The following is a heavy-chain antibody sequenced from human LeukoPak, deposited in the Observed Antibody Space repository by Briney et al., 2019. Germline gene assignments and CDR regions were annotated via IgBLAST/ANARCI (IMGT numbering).Heavy chain of an antibody. V-gene: IGHV1-69*01. J-gene: IGHJ5*02. CDR2: IIPIFGTA. Sequence: SVKVPCKASGGTFSSYAISWVRQAPGQGLEWMGGIIPIFGTANYAQKFQGRVTITADESTSTAYMELSSLRSEDTAVYYCARKEGRGYSFDPWGQGTLVTVSS. CDR1: GGTFSSYA. D-gene: IGHD5-18*01. CDR3: ARKEGRGYSFDP.